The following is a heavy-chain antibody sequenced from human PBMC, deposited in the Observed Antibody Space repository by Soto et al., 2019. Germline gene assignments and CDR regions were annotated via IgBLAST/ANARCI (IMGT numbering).Heavy chain of an antibody. J-gene: IGHJ4*02. V-gene: IGHV3-30*18. D-gene: IGHD6-13*01. CDR2: ISYDGSNK. Sequence: QVQLVESGGGVVQPGRSLRLSCAVSGFTFSNYGMHWVRQAPGQGLEWVSVISYDGSNKYYADSVKGRFTISRDNSKNTLYLQMNGLRAKVTAVYYCAKDVSQYSSSWAWYFDYWGQGTLVTVSS. CDR3: AKDVSQYSSSWAWYFDY. CDR1: GFTFSNYG.